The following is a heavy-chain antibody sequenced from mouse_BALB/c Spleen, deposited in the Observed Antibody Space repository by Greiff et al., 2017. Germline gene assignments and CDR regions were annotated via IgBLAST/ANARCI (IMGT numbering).Heavy chain of an antibody. CDR3: DRDRPYAMDY. CDR1: GFSLTSYG. V-gene: IGHV2-9*02. CDR2: IWAGGST. Sequence: VHLVESGPGLEAPSQSLSITCTVSGFSLTSYGVHWVRQPPGKGLEWLGVIWAGGSTNYYSALMSRLSISKDNSKSQVFLKMNRLQTDDTAMYYCDRDRPYAMDYWGQGTSVTVSS. J-gene: IGHJ4*01.